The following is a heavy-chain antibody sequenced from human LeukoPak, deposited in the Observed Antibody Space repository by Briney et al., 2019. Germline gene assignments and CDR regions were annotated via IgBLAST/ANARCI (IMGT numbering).Heavy chain of an antibody. Sequence: GSSVKVSCKASGGTFSSYAISWVRQAPGQGLEWMGGIIPIFGTANYAQKFQGRVTMTRDTSISTAYMELSRLRSDDTAVYYCATIQLWQHGGVDYWGQGTLVTVSS. CDR3: ATIQLWQHGGVDY. CDR1: GGTFSSYA. J-gene: IGHJ4*02. CDR2: IIPIFGTA. D-gene: IGHD5-18*01. V-gene: IGHV1-69*05.